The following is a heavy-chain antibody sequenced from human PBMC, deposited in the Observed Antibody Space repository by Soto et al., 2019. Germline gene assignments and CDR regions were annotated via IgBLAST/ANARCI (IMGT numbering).Heavy chain of an antibody. Sequence: ASVKVSCKAAGYTFTSYAMDWVRQAPGQRLEWMGWINAGNGNTKYSQKFQGRVTITRDTSASTAYMELSSLRSEDTAVYYCARAGRNTYYDILTGYYHTWFDPWGQGTLVTVSS. J-gene: IGHJ5*02. CDR2: INAGNGNT. CDR3: ARAGRNTYYDILTGYYHTWFDP. CDR1: GYTFTSYA. V-gene: IGHV1-3*01. D-gene: IGHD3-9*01.